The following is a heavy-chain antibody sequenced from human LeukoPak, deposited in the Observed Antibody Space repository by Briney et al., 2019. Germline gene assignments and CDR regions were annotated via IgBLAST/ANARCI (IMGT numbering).Heavy chain of an antibody. J-gene: IGHJ6*03. CDR1: GFTFSNHG. V-gene: IGHV4-59*11. CDR3: ARYSNYGDYYYYYMDV. CDR2: IYYSGST. Sequence: PGGSLRLSCAASGFTFSNHGMNWVRQAPGKGLEWIGYIYYSGSTNYNPSLKSRVTISVDTSKNQFSLKLSSVTAADTAVYYCARYSNYGDYYYYYMDVWGKGTTVTVSS. D-gene: IGHD4-11*01.